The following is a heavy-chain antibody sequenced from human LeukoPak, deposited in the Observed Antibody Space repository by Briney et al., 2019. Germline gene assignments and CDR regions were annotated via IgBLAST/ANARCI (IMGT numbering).Heavy chain of an antibody. Sequence: ASVKVSCKASGYTFTSYAMHWVRQAPGQRLEWMGWINAGNGNTKYSQKFQGRVTITRDTSASTAYMELSSLRSEDTAVYYCARASPTLLRGYSGYLKYYYYGMDVWGKGTTVTVSS. V-gene: IGHV1-3*01. CDR1: GYTFTSYA. J-gene: IGHJ6*04. D-gene: IGHD5-12*01. CDR2: INAGNGNT. CDR3: ARASPTLLRGYSGYLKYYYYGMDV.